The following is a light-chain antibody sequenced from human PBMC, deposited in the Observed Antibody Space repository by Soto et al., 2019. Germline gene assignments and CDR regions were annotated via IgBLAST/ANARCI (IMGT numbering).Light chain of an antibody. Sequence: QSALTQPPSASGSPGQSVTISCTGTSSDVGGYNSASWYQQHPGKAPKLMIYEVNKRPSGVPDRFSGSKSGNTASLTVSGLQAEDEADYYCSSYAGSNNFVFGTGTKVTVL. CDR1: SSDVGGYNS. CDR2: EVN. V-gene: IGLV2-8*01. J-gene: IGLJ1*01. CDR3: SSYAGSNNFV.